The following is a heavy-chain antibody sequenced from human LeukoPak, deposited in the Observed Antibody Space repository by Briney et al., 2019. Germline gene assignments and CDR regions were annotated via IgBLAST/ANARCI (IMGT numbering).Heavy chain of an antibody. V-gene: IGHV4-39*07. J-gene: IGHJ4*02. CDR3: ASHVVVTGTRGFDN. Sequence: PSETPSLTCTVSGGAISNTSYYWGWIRQPPGKGLEWIGEISHSGNTNCNPSLQSRVTISVDKSKSQFSLRLSSVTAADTAVYYCASHVVVTGTRGFDNWGQGTLVSVSS. D-gene: IGHD2-21*02. CDR1: GGAISNTSYY. CDR2: ISHSGNT.